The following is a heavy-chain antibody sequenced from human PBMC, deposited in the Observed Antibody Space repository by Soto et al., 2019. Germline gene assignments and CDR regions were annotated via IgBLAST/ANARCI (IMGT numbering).Heavy chain of an antibody. CDR2: IIGNSGTT. CDR3: AKGSTYSFYFDH. Sequence: GGSLRLSWVASGFSFSSYDMSWVRQAPGKGLEWVSFIIGNSGTTYYADSVKGRFTISRDNSKNTLYLQMSRLGAEDTAAYYCAKGSTYSFYFDHWGQGTLVTVSS. D-gene: IGHD5-18*01. V-gene: IGHV3-23*01. CDR1: GFSFSSYD. J-gene: IGHJ4*01.